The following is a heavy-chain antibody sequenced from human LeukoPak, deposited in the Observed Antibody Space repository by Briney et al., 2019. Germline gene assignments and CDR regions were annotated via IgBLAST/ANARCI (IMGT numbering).Heavy chain of an antibody. J-gene: IGHJ4*02. D-gene: IGHD6-19*01. CDR2: MNPSSGNT. Sequence: ASVKVSCKASGYTFTSYDINWVRQATGQGLEWMGWMNPSSGNTGYAQKSQGRVTMTRNTSISTAYMELSSLRSEDTAVYYCARGIAVAGTDYWGQGTLVTVSS. V-gene: IGHV1-8*01. CDR3: ARGIAVAGTDY. CDR1: GYTFTSYD.